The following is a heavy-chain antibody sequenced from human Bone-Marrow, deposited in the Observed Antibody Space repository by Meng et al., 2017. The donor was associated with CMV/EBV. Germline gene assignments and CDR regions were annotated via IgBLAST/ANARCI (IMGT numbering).Heavy chain of an antibody. CDR2: MNPNSGNT. D-gene: IGHD2-21*01. CDR3: ARDALTYCGGDCYMTH. V-gene: IGHV1-8*01. CDR1: GYTFTSYD. Sequence: ASVKVSCKASGYTFTSYDINWVRQATGQGLEWMGWMNPNSGNTNYAQKFQGRVTMTTDTSTSTVHMKLRSLGSDDTAMYYCARDALTYCGGDCYMTHWGQGTLVTVSS. J-gene: IGHJ4*02.